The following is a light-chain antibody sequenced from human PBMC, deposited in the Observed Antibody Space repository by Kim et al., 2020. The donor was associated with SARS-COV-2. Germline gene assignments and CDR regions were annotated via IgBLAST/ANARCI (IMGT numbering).Light chain of an antibody. CDR3: RSYTSSSTLVV. CDR2: DVS. J-gene: IGLJ2*01. Sequence: QSIAVYYTGTRSDIGGYNEFCWYQQHPGKAAKLMIFDVSMRPSGVDNRFAGAKSGPTASLTISGLQAEDEADYYCRSYTSSSTLVVFGGGTQLTVL. V-gene: IGLV2-14*03. CDR1: RSDIGGYNE.